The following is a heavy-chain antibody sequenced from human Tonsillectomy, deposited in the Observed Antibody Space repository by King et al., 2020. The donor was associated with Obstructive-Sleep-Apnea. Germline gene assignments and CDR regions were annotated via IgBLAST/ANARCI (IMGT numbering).Heavy chain of an antibody. V-gene: IGHV4-59*01. CDR2: IYNTWRP. Sequence: QLQESGPGLVKPSETLSLTCTVSGGSISSYSWTWVRQPPGKGLEWIGYIYNTWRPNYNPSLKSRVTISIDTSKTQFSLKLSSVTAADTAVYYCARVWSTVVTNDAFDIWGQGTMVTVSS. CDR1: GGSISSYS. D-gene: IGHD4-23*01. CDR3: ARVWSTVVTNDAFDI. J-gene: IGHJ3*02.